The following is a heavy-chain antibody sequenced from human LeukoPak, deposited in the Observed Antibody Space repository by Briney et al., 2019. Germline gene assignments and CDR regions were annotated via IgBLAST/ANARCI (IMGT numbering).Heavy chain of an antibody. Sequence: GGSLRLSSAPPLFSLSRQAMSTVPEDLEKGLECVSPISGSGGGTYYADSLKGGFTLAPDTTLSTLYLQMDSLRAEDTAEFYFSKYRCSGDACYPRGHYYYGMDVWGQGTMVTVSS. D-gene: IGHD2-15*01. CDR1: LFSLSRQA. J-gene: IGHJ6*02. CDR2: ISGSGGGT. V-gene: IGHV3-23*01. CDR3: SKYRCSGDACYPRGHYYYGMDV.